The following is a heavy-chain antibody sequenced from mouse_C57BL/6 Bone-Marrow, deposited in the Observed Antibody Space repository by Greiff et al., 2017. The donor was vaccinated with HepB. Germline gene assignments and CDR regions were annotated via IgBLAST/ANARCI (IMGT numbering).Heavy chain of an antibody. J-gene: IGHJ2*01. CDR1: GYSITSGYY. CDR2: ISYDGSN. V-gene: IGHV3-6*01. Sequence: EVKLVESGPGLVKPSQSLSLTCSVTGYSITSGYYWNWIRQFPGNKLEWMGYISYDGSNNYNPSLKNRISITRDTSKNQFFLKLNSVTTEDTATYYCASLGSSPRYFDYWGQGTTLTVSS. CDR3: ASLGSSPRYFDY. D-gene: IGHD1-1*01.